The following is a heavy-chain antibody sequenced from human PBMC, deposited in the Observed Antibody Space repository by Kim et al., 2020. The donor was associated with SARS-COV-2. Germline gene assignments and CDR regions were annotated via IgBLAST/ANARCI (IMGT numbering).Heavy chain of an antibody. CDR3: ARLSLTLFYYPGFDV. V-gene: IGHV4-39*01. D-gene: IGHD3-10*01. J-gene: IGHJ6*02. CDR1: GGSISSNTYY. Sequence: SETLSLTCTVSGGSISSNTYYWGWIRQPPGKGLEWIGNIYTSGTTYYNPSLKSRVTISVNTSKNQFSLKLSSVTVADTAVYYCARLSLTLFYYPGFDVCGQGTTVTVSS. CDR2: IYTSGTT.